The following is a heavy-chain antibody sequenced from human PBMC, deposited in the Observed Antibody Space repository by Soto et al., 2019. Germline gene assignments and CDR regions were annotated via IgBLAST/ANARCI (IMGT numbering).Heavy chain of an antibody. Sequence: ASVKVSCKASGYTFTSYGISWVRQAPGQGLEWMGWISGYNGNTNYAQKLQGRVTMTTDTSTSTAYMELRSLRSDDTAVYYCARGDVAEAGTGYYGMDVWGQGTTVTVSS. CDR1: GYTFTSYG. CDR2: ISGYNGNT. J-gene: IGHJ6*02. CDR3: ARGDVAEAGTGYYGMDV. D-gene: IGHD6-13*01. V-gene: IGHV1-18*01.